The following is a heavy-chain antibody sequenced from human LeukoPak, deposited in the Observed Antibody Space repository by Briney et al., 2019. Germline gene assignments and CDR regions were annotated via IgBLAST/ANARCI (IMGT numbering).Heavy chain of an antibody. CDR2: INWDAGTT. V-gene: IGHV3-43*01. CDR3: TRDRWYSSDDTSMYLYAMDL. J-gene: IGHJ6*02. CDR1: GFMFDDYS. D-gene: IGHD4-23*01. Sequence: GESLRLSCAASGFMFDDYSLHWVRQAPGKALEWVSLINWDAGTTYYADSERGRFTISRDNRKKSLYLEMNSLRSEDTALYYCTRDRWYSSDDTSMYLYAMDLWGHGTAVTVSS.